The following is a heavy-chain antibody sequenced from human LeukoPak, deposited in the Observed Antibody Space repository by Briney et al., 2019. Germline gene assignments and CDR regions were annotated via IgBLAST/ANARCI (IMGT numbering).Heavy chain of an antibody. CDR3: ARVRFYDTTGYSTSYYLDY. J-gene: IGHJ4*02. CDR2: THYSGTG. Sequence: SETLSLTCAVSGGPIIASYWSWIRQPPGKGLEWIGYTHYSGTGNYNPSLKSRVTISIDTSKNRFSLRLTSVTTADTAVYYCARVRFYDTTGYSTSYYLDYWGQGALVTVSS. CDR1: GGPIIASY. D-gene: IGHD3-22*01. V-gene: IGHV4-59*01.